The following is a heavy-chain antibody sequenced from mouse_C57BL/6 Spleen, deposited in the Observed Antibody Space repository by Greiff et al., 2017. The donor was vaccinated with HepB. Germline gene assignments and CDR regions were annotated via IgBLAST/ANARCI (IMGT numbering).Heavy chain of an antibody. CDR3: ASWGIGYGSSPAWFAY. CDR1: GYTFTSYW. J-gene: IGHJ3*01. Sequence: QVQLQQPGAELVRPGSSVKLSCKASGYTFTSYWMHWVKQRPIQGLEWIGNIDPSDSETHYNQKFKDKAKLTVDKSSSTAYMQLSSLTSEDSAVYYCASWGIGYGSSPAWFAYWGQGTLVTVSA. CDR2: IDPSDSET. V-gene: IGHV1-52*01. D-gene: IGHD1-1*01.